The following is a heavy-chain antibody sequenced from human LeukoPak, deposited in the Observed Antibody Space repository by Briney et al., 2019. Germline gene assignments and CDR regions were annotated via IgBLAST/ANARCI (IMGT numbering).Heavy chain of an antibody. V-gene: IGHV3-11*04. CDR2: ISSSGNTI. D-gene: IGHD6-13*01. CDR1: GFTFSDYF. Sequence: GGSLRLSCAASGFTFSDYFMSWIRQAPGKGLEWLSYISSSGNTIYYADSVKGRFTISRDNAKNSLYLQMNSLRAEDTAVYYCARDGNIAGSLDWGQGTLVTVSS. J-gene: IGHJ4*02. CDR3: ARDGNIAGSLD.